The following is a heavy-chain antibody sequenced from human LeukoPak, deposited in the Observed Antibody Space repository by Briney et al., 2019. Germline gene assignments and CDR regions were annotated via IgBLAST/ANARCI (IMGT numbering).Heavy chain of an antibody. CDR1: GYTFTGYY. J-gene: IGHJ3*02. CDR2: INPNSGGT. D-gene: IGHD3-3*01. CDR3: ARDPPYYDFWSGYDDAFDI. V-gene: IGHV1-2*02. Sequence: GASVKVSCKASGYTFTGYYMHWVRQAPGQGLEWMGWINPNSGGTNYAQKFQGRVTMTRDTSISTAYMELSRLRSDDTAVYYCARDPPYYDFWSGYDDAFDIWGQGTMVTVPS.